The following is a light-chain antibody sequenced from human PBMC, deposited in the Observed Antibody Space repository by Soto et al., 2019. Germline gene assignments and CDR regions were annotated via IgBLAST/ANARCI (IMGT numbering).Light chain of an antibody. CDR3: QVWDSSSDHFVV. Sequence: SYELTQPPSVSVAPGKTARITCGGNNIGSKSVHWYQQKPGQAPVLVIYYDIDRPSGIPERFSGSNSGNTATLTISRVEAGDEADYYCQVWDSSSDHFVVFGGGTKLTVL. CDR2: YDI. V-gene: IGLV3-21*04. J-gene: IGLJ2*01. CDR1: NIGSKS.